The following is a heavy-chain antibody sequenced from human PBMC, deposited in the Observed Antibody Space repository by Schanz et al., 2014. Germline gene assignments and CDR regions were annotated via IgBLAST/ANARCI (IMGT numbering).Heavy chain of an antibody. CDR3: AKDSTHIDIVLVPTAIDY. Sequence: VQLVESGGGVVQPGRSLRLTCAAYGFTFSSYGMHWVRQAPGKGLEWVAAMSYDGSIKYYGDSVKGRFTISRDNSKNTLYLHMNTLRSEDTAVYYCAKDSTHIDIVLVPTAIDYWGQGTLVTVSS. D-gene: IGHD2-2*01. CDR1: GFTFSSYG. CDR2: MSYDGSIK. V-gene: IGHV3-30*18. J-gene: IGHJ4*02.